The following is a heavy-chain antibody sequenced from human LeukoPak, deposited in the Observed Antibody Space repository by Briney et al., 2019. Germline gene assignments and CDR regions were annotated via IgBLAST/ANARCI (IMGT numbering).Heavy chain of an antibody. J-gene: IGHJ3*02. D-gene: IGHD3-3*01. Sequence: GGSLRLSCAASGFTVSSNYMSWVRQAPGKGLEWVSAISGSGGSTYYADSVKGRFTISRDNSKNTLYLQMNSLRAEDTAVYYCAKKFSAQSLEWLLYDAFDIWGQGTMVTVSS. V-gene: IGHV3-23*01. CDR1: GFTVSSNY. CDR3: AKKFSAQSLEWLLYDAFDI. CDR2: ISGSGGST.